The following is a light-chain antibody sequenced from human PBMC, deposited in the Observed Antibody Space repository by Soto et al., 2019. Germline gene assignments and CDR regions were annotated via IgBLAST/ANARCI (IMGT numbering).Light chain of an antibody. J-gene: IGKJ2*01. CDR2: AAS. CDR3: QQYGSLPLYT. Sequence: EIVLTQSPGTLSLSTGERATLSCRASQRVSSFRLAWYQQKPGQAPRLLIYAASTRATGLPDRFSGSRSGTAFTLTISRLEPEDFAVYYCQQYGSLPLYTFGQGTQLEIK. CDR1: QRVSSFR. V-gene: IGKV3-20*01.